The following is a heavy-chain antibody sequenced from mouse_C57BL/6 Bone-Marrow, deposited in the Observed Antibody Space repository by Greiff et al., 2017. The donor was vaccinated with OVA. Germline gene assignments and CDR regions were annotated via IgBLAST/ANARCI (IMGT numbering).Heavy chain of an antibody. J-gene: IGHJ1*03. CDR1: GYTFTDYE. CDR3: TRDYYGSSWYFDV. V-gene: IGHV1-15*01. CDR2: IDPETGGT. Sequence: QVQLQQSGAELVRPGASVTLSCKASGYTFTDYEMHWVKQTPVHGLEWIGAIDPETGGTAYNQKFKGKAILTADTSSSTAYMELRSLTSEDSAVYYCTRDYYGSSWYFDVWGTGTTVTVSS. D-gene: IGHD1-1*01.